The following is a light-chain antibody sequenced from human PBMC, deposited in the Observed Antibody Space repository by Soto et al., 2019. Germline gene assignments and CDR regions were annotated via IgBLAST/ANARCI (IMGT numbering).Light chain of an antibody. CDR3: CYYAGRSTVI. V-gene: IGLV2-23*01. J-gene: IGLJ2*01. Sequence: QSVLTQPASVSGSPGQSITISCTGSSGDIGTYNLVSWYQQHPGRAPKLIIFEGNKRPSGVSNRFSASKSGNTASLAISGLHAEDEADYHCCYYAGRSTVICGGGTKLTVL. CDR1: SGDIGTYNL. CDR2: EGN.